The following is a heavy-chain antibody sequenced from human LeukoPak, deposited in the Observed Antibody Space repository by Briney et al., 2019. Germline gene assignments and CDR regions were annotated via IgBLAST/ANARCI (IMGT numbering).Heavy chain of an antibody. V-gene: IGHV3-43*02. D-gene: IGHD3-22*01. CDR1: GFTFDDYA. CDR3: AYDNWVSSRGHYGIDS. J-gene: IGHJ4*02. Sequence: GGSVRLSCAASGFTFDDYAMHWVRQAPGKGLEWVSLISGDGDSTYYADSVKGRFTISRDNSKNSLYLQMNSLRTEDTALYYCAYDNWVSSRGHYGIDSGGQRTLVTVSS. CDR2: ISGDGDST.